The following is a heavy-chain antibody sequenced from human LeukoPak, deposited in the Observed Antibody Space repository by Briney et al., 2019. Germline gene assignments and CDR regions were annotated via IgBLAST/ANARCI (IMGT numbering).Heavy chain of an antibody. CDR2: ISGSGGST. CDR1: GFTFSSYA. D-gene: IGHD1-14*01. CDR3: AKMDLINRRGYFDY. V-gene: IGHV3-23*01. Sequence: GGSLRLSCAASGFTFSSYAMHWVRQAPGKGLEWVSAISGSGGSTYYADSVKGRFTISRDNSKNTLYLQMNSLRAEDTAVYYCAKMDLINRRGYFDYWGQGTLVTVSS. J-gene: IGHJ4*02.